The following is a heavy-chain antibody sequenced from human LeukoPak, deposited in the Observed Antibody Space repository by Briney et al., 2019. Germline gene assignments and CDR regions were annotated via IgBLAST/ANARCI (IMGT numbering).Heavy chain of an antibody. Sequence: GGSLRLSCAASGFTFSSYEMNWVRQAPGKGLEWVSYISSSGSTIYYADSVKGRFTISRDNAKNSLYLQMNSLRAEDTAVYYCGRQGYTASYYFLDYWSQGTLVAVS. V-gene: IGHV3-48*03. J-gene: IGHJ4*02. CDR1: GFTFSSYE. D-gene: IGHD1-26*01. CDR3: GRQGYTASYYFLDY. CDR2: ISSSGSTI.